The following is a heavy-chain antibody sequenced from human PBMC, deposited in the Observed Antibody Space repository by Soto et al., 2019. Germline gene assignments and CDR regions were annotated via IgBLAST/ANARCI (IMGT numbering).Heavy chain of an antibody. Sequence: EEQLVQSGGGLVQPGGALKLSCAAYGFDFSGSVIHWVRQASGRGLEWVGRIRSRANGFATAYAASVKGRFTASRDDSRDTAYLEMNSLKVEDTAVYYCTRGGSHTWRFDPWGQGTLVAVSS. CDR3: TRGGSHTWRFDP. V-gene: IGHV3-73*01. J-gene: IGHJ5*01. CDR1: GFDFSGSV. CDR2: IRSRANGFAT. D-gene: IGHD2-15*01.